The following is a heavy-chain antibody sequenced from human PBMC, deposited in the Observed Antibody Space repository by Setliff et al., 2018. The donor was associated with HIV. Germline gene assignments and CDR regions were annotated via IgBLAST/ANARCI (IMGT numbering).Heavy chain of an antibody. D-gene: IGHD5-12*01. Sequence: ASVQVPCKTSGYTFTPSNVHWVRQAPGHGLEGMGWINPSRGDTNYAQKFQGRVTMTRDTTIRTAYMELSRLQSDDTAVYFCARDVDSGYNAQDYFAYWGQGTTVTVSS. J-gene: IGHJ4*02. CDR2: INPSRGDT. V-gene: IGHV1-2*02. CDR1: GYTFTPSN. CDR3: ARDVDSGYNAQDYFAY.